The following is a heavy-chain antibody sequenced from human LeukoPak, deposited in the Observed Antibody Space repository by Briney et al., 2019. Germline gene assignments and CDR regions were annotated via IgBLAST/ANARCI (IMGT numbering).Heavy chain of an antibody. J-gene: IGHJ4*02. D-gene: IGHD6-19*01. Sequence: SVKVSCKASGGTFSSYAISWVRQAPGQGLEWMGGIIPIFGTANYAQKFQGRVTITADKSTSTAYMELSSLRSEDPAVYYCARARGGFSSIAVAPDYWGQGTLVTVSS. V-gene: IGHV1-69*06. CDR3: ARARGGFSSIAVAPDY. CDR2: IIPIFGTA. CDR1: GGTFSSYA.